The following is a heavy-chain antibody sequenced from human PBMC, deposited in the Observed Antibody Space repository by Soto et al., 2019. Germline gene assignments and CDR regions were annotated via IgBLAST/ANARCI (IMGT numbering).Heavy chain of an antibody. Sequence: ASVKVSCKASGYTFTSYDINWVRQATGQGLEWMGRMNPNSGNTGYAQKFQGRVTMTRNTSISTTNMELSSLRSEDTAVYYCARANSIFGVVYYYYYGMDVWGQGTTVTVSS. D-gene: IGHD3-3*01. J-gene: IGHJ6*02. CDR1: GYTFTSYD. CDR3: ARANSIFGVVYYYYYGMDV. V-gene: IGHV1-8*01. CDR2: MNPNSGNT.